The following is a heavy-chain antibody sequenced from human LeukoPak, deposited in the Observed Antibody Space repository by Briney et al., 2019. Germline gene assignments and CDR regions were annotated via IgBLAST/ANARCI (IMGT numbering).Heavy chain of an antibody. V-gene: IGHV3-7*01. CDR1: GFTFSSYG. CDR2: INQDAGEK. J-gene: IGHJ4*02. CDR3: ARAHIVVVPTRRATYFDY. Sequence: GGSLRLSCAASGFTFSSYGMHWVRQAPGRGLEWMANINQDAGEKYYVDSVKGRFTISRDNAKNSLYLQMNSLRAEDTAVYYCARAHIVVVPTRRATYFDYWGQGTLVTVSS. D-gene: IGHD2-2*01.